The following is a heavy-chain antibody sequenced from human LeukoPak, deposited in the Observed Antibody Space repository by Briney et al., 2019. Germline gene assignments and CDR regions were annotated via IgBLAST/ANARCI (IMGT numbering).Heavy chain of an antibody. CDR1: GFTFSSFS. CDR2: ISSGGDYK. Sequence: GGSLRLSCAASGFTFSSFSMNWVRQAPGKGLEWVSSISSGGDYKHYADSVKGRFTISRDNAKNSLYLQMNSLRAEDTAVYYCARHVVAVGFDYWGQGTLVTVSS. J-gene: IGHJ4*02. V-gene: IGHV3-21*01. CDR3: ARHVVAVGFDY. D-gene: IGHD3-22*01.